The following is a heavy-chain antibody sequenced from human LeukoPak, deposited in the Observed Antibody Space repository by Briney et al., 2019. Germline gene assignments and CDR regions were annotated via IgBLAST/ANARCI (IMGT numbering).Heavy chain of an antibody. Sequence: GGSLRLSCIASGFTFSSYEMNWVRQAPGKGLEWISFIDSGGGKILYADSVKGRFTTSRDNAKNSLYLQMNSLRAEDTAVYYCARELSDSSGYYGYWGQGTLVTVSS. CDR1: GFTFSSYE. J-gene: IGHJ4*02. D-gene: IGHD3-22*01. V-gene: IGHV3-48*03. CDR3: ARELSDSSGYYGY. CDR2: IDSGGGKI.